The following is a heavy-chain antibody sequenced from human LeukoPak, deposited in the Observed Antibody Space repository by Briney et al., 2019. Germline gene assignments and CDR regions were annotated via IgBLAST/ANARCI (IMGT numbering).Heavy chain of an antibody. J-gene: IGHJ3*02. Sequence: GGSLRLSCAASGFTFSNYGMSWVRQAPGKGLEWVAVIWYDGSNKYYADSVKGRFTISRDNSKNTLYLQMNSLRAEDTAVYYCARMEEMATYDAFDIWGQGTMVTVSS. CDR1: GFTFSNYG. D-gene: IGHD5-12*01. CDR3: ARMEEMATYDAFDI. CDR2: IWYDGSNK. V-gene: IGHV3-33*08.